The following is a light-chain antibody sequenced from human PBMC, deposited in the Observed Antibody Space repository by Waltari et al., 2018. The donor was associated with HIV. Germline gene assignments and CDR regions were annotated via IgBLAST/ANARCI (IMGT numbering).Light chain of an antibody. Sequence: QSALTQPPSASGSPGQSVAISCTGTSSDVGRYNYVSWYQQYPGKAPKLIIFEVSKRPSGVPDRFFGSKSGNTASLTVSGLQAEDEADYYCSSHGGNNNFVMFGGGTKLTVL. V-gene: IGLV2-8*01. CDR2: EVS. J-gene: IGLJ3*02. CDR1: SSDVGRYNY. CDR3: SSHGGNNNFVM.